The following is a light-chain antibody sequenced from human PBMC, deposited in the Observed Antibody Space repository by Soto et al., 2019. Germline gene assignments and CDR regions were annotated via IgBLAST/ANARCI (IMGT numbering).Light chain of an antibody. Sequence: QSALTQPASVSGSPGQSITISCTGTSSDVGSYNLVSWYQQHPGKAPKLMIYAGSKRPSGVSSRFSGSKSANTASLTISGLQAEDEADYYCCSYAGSTTWVFGTGTKVTVL. CDR2: AGS. CDR1: SSDVGSYNL. J-gene: IGLJ1*01. V-gene: IGLV2-23*01. CDR3: CSYAGSTTWV.